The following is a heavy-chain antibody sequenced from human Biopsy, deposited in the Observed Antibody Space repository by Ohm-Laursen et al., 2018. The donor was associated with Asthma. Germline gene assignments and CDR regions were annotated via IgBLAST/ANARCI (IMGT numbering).Heavy chain of an antibody. CDR1: GGSISSRPSY. Sequence: SDTLSLTCTFSGGSISSRPSYCGWPRQPPGKGLGWIARFSDSGTSYFNASLKSRVTTSVNMTRNQLSLRLTSLTAADTAVYFCARHGPTNYRLDSWGQGSLVIVSS. CDR2: FSDSGTS. V-gene: IGHV4-39*01. CDR3: ARHGPTNYRLDS. J-gene: IGHJ1*01. D-gene: IGHD4/OR15-4a*01.